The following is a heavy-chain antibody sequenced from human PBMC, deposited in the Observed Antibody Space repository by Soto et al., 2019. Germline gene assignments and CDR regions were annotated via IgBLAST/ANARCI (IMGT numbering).Heavy chain of an antibody. J-gene: IGHJ4*02. V-gene: IGHV3-23*01. D-gene: IGHD3-22*01. Sequence: EVQLLESGGGLVQPGGSLRLSCAASGITISNYPMSWVRQAPGKGLDWVSGISGSGDRTYYADSAKCRFTISKDISRNSLSLQLDSLGVEGTAVYFCVKGDGGYPSTAPHWGQGTLVTVSS. CDR2: ISGSGDRT. CDR3: VKGDGGYPSTAPH. CDR1: GITISNYP.